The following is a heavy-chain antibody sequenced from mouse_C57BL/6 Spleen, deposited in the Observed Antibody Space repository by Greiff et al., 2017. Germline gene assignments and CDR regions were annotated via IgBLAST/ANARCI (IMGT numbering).Heavy chain of an antibody. CDR3: ARGAITTVVANFDV. V-gene: IGHV1-80*01. CDR2: IYPGDGDT. CDR1: GYAFSSYW. Sequence: VQGVESGAELVKPGASVKISCKASGYAFSSYWMNWVKQRPGKGLEWIGQIYPGDGDTTYNGKFKGKATLTADKSSSTAYMQLSSLTSEDSAVYFCARGAITTVVANFDVWGTGTTVTVSS. D-gene: IGHD1-1*01. J-gene: IGHJ1*03.